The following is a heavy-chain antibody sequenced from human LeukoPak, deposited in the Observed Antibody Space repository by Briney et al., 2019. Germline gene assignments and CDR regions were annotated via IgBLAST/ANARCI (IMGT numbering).Heavy chain of an antibody. CDR1: GFTFSSYS. Sequence: GGSLRLSCAASGFTFSSYSMNWVRQAPGKGLEWLSSISSSSNYIYYADSVKGRFTISRDNAKNSLYLQMNSLRAEDTAVYYCAKGELLLRFDYSGQGSLVTVSS. V-gene: IGHV3-21*01. CDR2: ISSSSNYI. D-gene: IGHD2-15*01. J-gene: IGHJ4*02. CDR3: AKGELLLRFDY.